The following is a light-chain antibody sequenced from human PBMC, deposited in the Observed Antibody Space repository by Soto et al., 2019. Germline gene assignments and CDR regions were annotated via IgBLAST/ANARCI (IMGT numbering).Light chain of an antibody. V-gene: IGKV3-20*01. CDR1: QSISSNY. CDR2: GAS. CDR3: QQYGSSPRT. J-gene: IGKJ1*01. Sequence: EIVLTQSPGTLSLSPGERATLSCRASQSISSNYLAWYQQKPGQAPRLLIYGASSRATGIPDRFSGSGSATDFTLTISSLEPEDFAVYYCQQYGSSPRTFGQGTEVEIK.